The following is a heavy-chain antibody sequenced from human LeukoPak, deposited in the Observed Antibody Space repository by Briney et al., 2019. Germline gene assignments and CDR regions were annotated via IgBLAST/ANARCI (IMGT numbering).Heavy chain of an antibody. J-gene: IGHJ4*02. CDR2: INHSGST. V-gene: IGHV4-34*01. Sequence: SETLSLTCAVYGGSFSGYYWSWIRQPPGKGLEWIGEINHSGSTNYNPSLKSRVTISVDTSKNQFSLKLSSVTAADTAVYYCAREGYSSSSDEGRANYFDYWGQGTLVTVSS. CDR3: AREGYSSSSDEGRANYFDY. CDR1: GGSFSGYY. D-gene: IGHD6-6*01.